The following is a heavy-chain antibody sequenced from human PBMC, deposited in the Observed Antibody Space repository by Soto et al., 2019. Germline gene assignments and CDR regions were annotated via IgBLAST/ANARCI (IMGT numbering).Heavy chain of an antibody. CDR2: IYPGDSDT. CDR3: VRVGLVAATILSNAWSVP. D-gene: IGHD1-26*01. Sequence: GESLKISCKGSGYTFTSHWIGWVRQMPGKGLEWMGIIYPGDSDTRYSPSFQGQVIISADKSITTAYLQWSSLKASDTAMYYCVRVGLVAATILSNAWSVPWDPGTLLTVFS. J-gene: IGHJ5*02. V-gene: IGHV5-51*01. CDR1: GYTFTSHW.